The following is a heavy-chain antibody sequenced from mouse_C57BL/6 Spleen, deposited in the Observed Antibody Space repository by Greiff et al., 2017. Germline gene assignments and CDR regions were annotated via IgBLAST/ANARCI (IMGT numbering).Heavy chain of an antibody. Sequence: VQLQQSGAELVKPGASVKISCKASGYAFSSYWMNWVKQRPGKGLEWIGQIYPGDGDTNYNGKFKGKATITADTSSNTAYLQLSSLTSEDTAVYYCTFYYYGSSSWFAYWGQGTLVTVSA. CDR2: IYPGDGDT. CDR1: GYAFSSYW. J-gene: IGHJ3*01. CDR3: TFYYYGSSSWFAY. V-gene: IGHV1-80*01. D-gene: IGHD1-1*01.